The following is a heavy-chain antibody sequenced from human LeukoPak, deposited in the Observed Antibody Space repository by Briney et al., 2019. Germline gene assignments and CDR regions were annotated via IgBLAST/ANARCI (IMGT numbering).Heavy chain of an antibody. CDR2: IYYSEST. Sequence: SQTLSLTCTVSGGSISSGGYYWSWIRQHPGKGLEWIGYIYYSESTYYNPSLKSRVTISVDTSKNQFSLKLSSVTAADTAVYYCARKRVEDYVWGSYRYTPSPFDYWGQGTLVTVSS. CDR3: ARKRVEDYVWGSYRYTPSPFDY. CDR1: GGSISSGGYY. J-gene: IGHJ4*02. V-gene: IGHV4-31*03. D-gene: IGHD3-16*02.